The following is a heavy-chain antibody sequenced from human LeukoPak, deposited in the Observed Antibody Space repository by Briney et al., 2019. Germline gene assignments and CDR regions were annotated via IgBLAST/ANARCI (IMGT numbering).Heavy chain of an antibody. CDR3: ARETGPEGYSDPSDAFHI. CDR2: IYSTGTT. Sequence: SETLSLTCSVSGGSISSSSYYWGWIRQPPGKGLEWIGSIYSTGTTYHNPSLKSRVTILVDTSNNQFSLELKSVTAADTAVYFCARETGPEGYSDPSDAFHIWGQGTGVTVSS. D-gene: IGHD3-9*01. CDR1: GGSISSSSYY. V-gene: IGHV4-39*07. J-gene: IGHJ3*02.